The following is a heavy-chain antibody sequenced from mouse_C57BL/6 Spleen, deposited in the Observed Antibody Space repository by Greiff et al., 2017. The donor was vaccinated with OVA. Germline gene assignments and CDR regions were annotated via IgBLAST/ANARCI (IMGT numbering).Heavy chain of an antibody. D-gene: IGHD1-1*01. CDR1: GYTFTSYW. V-gene: IGHV1-50*01. CDR2: IDPSDSYT. Sequence: QVQLQQPGAELVKPGASVKLSCKASGYTFTSYWMQWVKQRPGQGLEWIGEIDPSDSYTNYNQKFKGKATLTVDTSSSTAYMQLSSLTSEDSAVYYGARSGYYGSSPCWFDVWGTGTTVTVSS. CDR3: ARSGYYGSSPCWFDV. J-gene: IGHJ1*03.